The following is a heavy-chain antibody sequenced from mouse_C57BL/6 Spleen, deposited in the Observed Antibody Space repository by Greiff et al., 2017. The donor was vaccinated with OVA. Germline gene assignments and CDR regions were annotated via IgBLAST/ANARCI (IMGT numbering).Heavy chain of an antibody. CDR2: IRSKSNNYAT. D-gene: IGHD2-4*01. CDR3: VRHIYYDYAGYFDV. J-gene: IGHJ1*03. CDR1: GFSFNTYA. Sequence: EVMLVESGGGLVQPKGSLKLSCAASGFSFNTYAMNWVRQAPGKGLEWVARIRSKSNNYATYYADSVKDRFTISRDDSESMLYLQMNNLKTEDTAMYYCVRHIYYDYAGYFDVWGTGTTVTVSS. V-gene: IGHV10-1*01.